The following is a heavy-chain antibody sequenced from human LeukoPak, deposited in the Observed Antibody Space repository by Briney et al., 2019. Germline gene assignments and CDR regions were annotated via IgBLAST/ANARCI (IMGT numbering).Heavy chain of an antibody. CDR2: ISGDGVSP. V-gene: IGHV3-23*01. D-gene: IGHD4/OR15-4a*01. CDR3: ARDPGAFPYFFDC. CDR1: GFTFNNYA. J-gene: IGHJ4*02. Sequence: PGGSLRLSCAASGFTFNNYALTWVRQTPGKGLECVSAISGDGVSPYYADSVRGRFTISRDNSKNTLYLQMNSLRVEDTAVYFCARDPGAFPYFFDCWGQGTLVTVS.